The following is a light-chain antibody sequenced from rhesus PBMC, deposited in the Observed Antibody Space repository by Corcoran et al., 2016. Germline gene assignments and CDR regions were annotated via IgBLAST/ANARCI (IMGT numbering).Light chain of an antibody. V-gene: IGKV3-24*01. CDR2: GAS. J-gene: IGKJ1*01. CDR1: QSVSSS. Sequence: EIVMTQSPATLSLSPGERATLSCRASQSVSSSLAWYQQKPGQAPRLLIYGASNRPTGIPDRFSGSGSGTDFTHTISSLEPEDVSVYDGLQHSNWWTFGQGPRWTSN. CDR3: LQHSNWWT.